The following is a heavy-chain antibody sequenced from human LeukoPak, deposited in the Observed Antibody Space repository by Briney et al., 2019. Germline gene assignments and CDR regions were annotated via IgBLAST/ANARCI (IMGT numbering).Heavy chain of an antibody. V-gene: IGHV4-4*07. CDR1: GGSISSYY. J-gene: IGHJ4*02. CDR2: IYTSGST. D-gene: IGHD5-18*01. CDR3: ARGYSYGYGVYYFDY. Sequence: SETLSLTCTVSGGSISSYYWSWIRQPAGKGLEWIGRIYTSGSTNYNPSLKSRVTMSVDTSKNQFSLKLSSVIAADTAVYYCARGYSYGYGVYYFDYWGQGTLVTVSS.